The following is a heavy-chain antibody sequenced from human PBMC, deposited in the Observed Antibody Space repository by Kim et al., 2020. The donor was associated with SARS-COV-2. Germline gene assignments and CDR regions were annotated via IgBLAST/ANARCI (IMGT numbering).Heavy chain of an antibody. Sequence: GGSLRLSCAASGFTFSSYAMSWVRQAPGKGLEWVSAISGSGGSTYYADSVKGRFTISRDNSKNTLYLQMNSLRAEDTAVYYCATPPKPYGSGSYPFDYWGQGTLVTVSS. CDR2: ISGSGGST. CDR1: GFTFSSYA. D-gene: IGHD3-10*01. CDR3: ATPPKPYGSGSYPFDY. J-gene: IGHJ4*02. V-gene: IGHV3-23*01.